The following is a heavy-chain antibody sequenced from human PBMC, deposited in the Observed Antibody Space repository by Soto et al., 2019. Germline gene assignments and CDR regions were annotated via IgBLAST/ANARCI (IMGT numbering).Heavy chain of an antibody. CDR3: VRLPNKSPQN. V-gene: IGHV3-74*01. Sequence: EVQLVESGGGLVQPGGSLRLSCVASGFTFSSYWMHWVRQAPGKGLVWVSSISNDGSSTSYADPVKGRFTISRDNAKNTLYLQMNRLRAEDTAVYYCVRLPNKSPQNWGQGTLVIVSP. J-gene: IGHJ1*01. CDR2: ISNDGSST. CDR1: GFTFSSYW.